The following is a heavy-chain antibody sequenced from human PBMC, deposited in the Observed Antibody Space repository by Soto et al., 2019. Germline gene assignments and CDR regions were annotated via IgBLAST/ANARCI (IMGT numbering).Heavy chain of an antibody. CDR3: GQYSGYDLPVY. CDR2: ISGGGGST. V-gene: IGHV3-23*01. CDR1: GFTFSSYA. D-gene: IGHD5-12*01. J-gene: IGHJ4*02. Sequence: PGGSLRLSCAASGFTFSSYAMSWVRQAPGKGLEWVSAISGGGGSTYYADSVKGRFTISRDNSKNTLYLQMNSLRAEDTALYYCGQYSGYDLPVYWGQGTLVTVSS.